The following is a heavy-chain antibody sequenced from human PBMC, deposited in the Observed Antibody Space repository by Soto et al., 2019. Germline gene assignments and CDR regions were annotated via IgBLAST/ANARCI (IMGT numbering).Heavy chain of an antibody. CDR1: GFTFSDYY. CDR3: ARVPSCGGDCYSDY. CDR2: ISSSSSYT. Sequence: QVQLVESGGGLVKPGGSLRLSCAASGFTFSDYYMSWIRQAPGKGLEWVSYISSSSSYTNYADSVKGRFTISRDNPKNSLYLQMNSLRAEDTAVYYCARVPSCGGDCYSDYWGQGTLVTVSS. J-gene: IGHJ4*02. V-gene: IGHV3-11*05. D-gene: IGHD2-21*02.